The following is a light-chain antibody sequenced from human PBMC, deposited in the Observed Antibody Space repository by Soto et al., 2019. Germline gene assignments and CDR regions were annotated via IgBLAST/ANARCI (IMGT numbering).Light chain of an antibody. Sequence: ALRRFPGRFPLSPGDRASLSCRASQSVSNNYLAWHQQRPGQAPRLLIFGASNRATGVPDRFTGSASGTDFTLTISRLQPEDFALYFCQQYASSPVTFGGGTKVDIK. CDR1: QSVSNNY. CDR2: GAS. J-gene: IGKJ4*01. CDR3: QQYASSPVT. V-gene: IGKV3-20*01.